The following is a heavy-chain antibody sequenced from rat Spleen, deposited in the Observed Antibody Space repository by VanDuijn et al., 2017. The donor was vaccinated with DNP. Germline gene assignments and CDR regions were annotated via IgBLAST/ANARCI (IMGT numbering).Heavy chain of an antibody. CDR1: GFTFNNYW. V-gene: IGHV5-31*01. CDR3: ARQHYADYYFDY. J-gene: IGHJ2*01. CDR2: ISPSGGST. D-gene: IGHD1-12*01. Sequence: EVQLVESGGGLVQPGGSLTLSCAASGFTFNNYWMSWIRQAPTKGLEWVASISPSGGSTYYRDSVKGRFTISRDNAKSTLYLQMNSLRSEDTATYYCARQHYADYYFDYWGQGVMVTVSS.